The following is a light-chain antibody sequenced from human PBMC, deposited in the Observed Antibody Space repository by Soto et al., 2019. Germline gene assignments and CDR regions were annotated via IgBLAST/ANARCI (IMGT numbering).Light chain of an antibody. CDR3: LQTYITPLA. Sequence: DIQMTQSPSSLSASVGDRVTITCRASQSISDHLSWFQKKPGQAPKVLIYAASSLQSGVPSRFSGSGSGTDFALTISSLQPEDFATYYWLQTYITPLAFGPGTTVDVK. CDR1: QSISDH. CDR2: AAS. J-gene: IGKJ3*01. V-gene: IGKV1-39*01.